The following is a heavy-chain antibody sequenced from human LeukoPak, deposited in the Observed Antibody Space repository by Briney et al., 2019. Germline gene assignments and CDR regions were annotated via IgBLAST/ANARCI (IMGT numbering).Heavy chain of an antibody. CDR3: ASFGGYYYDSSGDP. CDR1: GASISSDF. V-gene: IGHV4-59*08. J-gene: IGHJ5*02. Sequence: SETLSLTCTVSGASISSDFWSWIRQPPGKGLEWIGYFYYSGSTKYNPSLKSRVTISVDTSKNQFSLKLSSVTAADTAVYYCASFGGYYYDSSGDPWGQGTLVTVSS. CDR2: FYYSGST. D-gene: IGHD3-22*01.